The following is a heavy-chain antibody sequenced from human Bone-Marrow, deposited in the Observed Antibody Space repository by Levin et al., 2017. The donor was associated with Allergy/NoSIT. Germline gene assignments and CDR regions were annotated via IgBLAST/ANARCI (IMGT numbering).Heavy chain of an antibody. CDR3: AREGGPRGYGDL. V-gene: IGHV3-30-3*01. D-gene: IGHD4-17*01. CDR2: ISYDGSNK. CDR1: GFTFSSYA. Sequence: GGSLRLSCAASGFTFSSYAMHWVRQAPGKGLEWVAVISYDGSNKYYADSVKGRFTISRDNSKNTLYLQMNSLRAEDTAVYYCAREGGPRGYGDLWGQGTLVTVSS. J-gene: IGHJ4*02.